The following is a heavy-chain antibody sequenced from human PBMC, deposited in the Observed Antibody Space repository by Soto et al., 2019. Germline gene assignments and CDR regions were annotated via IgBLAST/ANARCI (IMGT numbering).Heavy chain of an antibody. CDR2: ISPYNGRT. J-gene: IGHJ6*02. Sequence: QVHLVQSGSDVEKPGASVKVSCKASGYSFTSYGIGLVRQVPGQGPEWMGWISPYNGRTNYAQSVKGRVVMTTDISTNTVYLELRSLRSDDSAIYYCGRCRTDSYAMDVWGQGTTVTVSS. V-gene: IGHV1-18*01. D-gene: IGHD5-18*01. CDR1: GYSFTSYG. CDR3: GRCRTDSYAMDV.